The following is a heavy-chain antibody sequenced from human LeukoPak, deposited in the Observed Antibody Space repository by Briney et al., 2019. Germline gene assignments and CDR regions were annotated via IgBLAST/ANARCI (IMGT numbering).Heavy chain of an antibody. V-gene: IGHV4-38-2*01. D-gene: IGHD2-2*01. J-gene: IGHJ4*02. Sequence: SETLSLTCAVSGYSISSGYYWGWIRQPPGKGLEWIGSIYHSGSTYYNPSLKSRVTISVDTSKNQFSLKLSSVTAADTAVYYCASKGSSTSCCPKDHWGQGTLVTVSS. CDR1: GYSISSGYY. CDR3: ASKGSSTSCCPKDH. CDR2: IYHSGST.